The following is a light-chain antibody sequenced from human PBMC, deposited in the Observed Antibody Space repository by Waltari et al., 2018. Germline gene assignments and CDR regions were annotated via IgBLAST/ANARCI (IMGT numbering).Light chain of an antibody. CDR3: QQYNNWPPRYT. Sequence: EIVMTQSPATLSVSPGERATLACRASQSVSDNVIWYQQKPGQASRLLIYGTSTRATGIPARFSGSGSGTVFTLTISSLQSEDSAVYYCQQYNNWPPRYTFGQGTKLEIK. CDR2: GTS. V-gene: IGKV3-15*01. CDR1: QSVSDN. J-gene: IGKJ2*01.